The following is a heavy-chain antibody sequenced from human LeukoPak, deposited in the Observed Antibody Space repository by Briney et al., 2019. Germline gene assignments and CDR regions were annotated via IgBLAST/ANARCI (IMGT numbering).Heavy chain of an antibody. D-gene: IGHD3-22*01. V-gene: IGHV4-34*01. CDR1: GGSFSGYY. Sequence: SETLSLTCAVYGGSFSGYYWSWIRQPPGKGLEWIGEINHSGSTNYNPSLTSRVTISVDTSKNQFSLKLSSVTAADTAVYYCARGGVGGHYYDSSGYYYSQSGSYYYYGMDVWGQGTTVTVSS. CDR3: ARGGVGGHYYDSSGYYYSQSGSYYYYGMDV. CDR2: INHSGST. J-gene: IGHJ6*02.